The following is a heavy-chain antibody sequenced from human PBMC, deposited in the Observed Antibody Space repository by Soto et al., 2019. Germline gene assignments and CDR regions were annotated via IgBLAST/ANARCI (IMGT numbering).Heavy chain of an antibody. CDR3: ARHIVGVTNAVDI. V-gene: IGHV3-23*01. D-gene: IGHD1-26*01. CDR2: ISGSGGST. J-gene: IGHJ3*02. CDR1: GFTFSSYA. Sequence: GGSLRLSCAASGFTFSSYAMSWVRQAPGKGLEWVSAISGSGGSTFYGGSVKGRFTISRDNSKNPLYLQMNSLRAEDSAVDYCARHIVGVTNAVDIWGQGTMVTVS.